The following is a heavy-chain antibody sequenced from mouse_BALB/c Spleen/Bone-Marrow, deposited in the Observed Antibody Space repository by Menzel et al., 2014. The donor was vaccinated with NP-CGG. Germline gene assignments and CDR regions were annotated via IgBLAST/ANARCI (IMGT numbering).Heavy chain of an antibody. D-gene: IGHD1-1*01. Sequence: EVRLVESGGGLVKPGGSLKLSCAASGFTFSDYYMYWVRQTPEKRLEWVATISDGGSYTYYPDSVKGRFTISRDNAKNNLYLQMSCLKSEDTAMYYCARGSSYFDYWGQGTTLTVSS. CDR2: ISDGGSYT. CDR3: ARGSSYFDY. CDR1: GFTFSDYY. J-gene: IGHJ2*01. V-gene: IGHV5-4*02.